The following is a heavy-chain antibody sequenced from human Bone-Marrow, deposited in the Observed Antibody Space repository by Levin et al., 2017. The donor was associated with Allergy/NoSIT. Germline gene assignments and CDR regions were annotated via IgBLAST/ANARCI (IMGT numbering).Heavy chain of an antibody. Sequence: PGGSLRLSCAASGFTFSSYWMSWVRQAPGKGLEWVANIKQDGSEKYYVDSVKGRFTISRDNAKNSLYLQMNSLRAEDTAVYYCARDYSSGWSYYDGMDVWGQGTTVTVSS. J-gene: IGHJ6*02. CDR2: IKQDGSEK. CDR1: GFTFSSYW. CDR3: ARDYSSGWSYYDGMDV. D-gene: IGHD6-19*01. V-gene: IGHV3-7*01.